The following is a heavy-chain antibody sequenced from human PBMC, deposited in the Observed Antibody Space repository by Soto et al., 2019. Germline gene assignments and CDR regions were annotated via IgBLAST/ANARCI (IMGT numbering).Heavy chain of an antibody. CDR2: IRSKAYGGTT. V-gene: IGHV3-49*03. CDR3: TREDHRYCSGGSCYLGDAFDI. D-gene: IGHD2-15*01. CDR1: GFTFGDYA. Sequence: PGGSLRLSCTASGFTFGDYAMSWFRQAPGKGLEWVGFIRSKAYGGTTEYAASVKGRFTISRDDSKSIAYLQMNSLKTEDTAVYYCTREDHRYCSGGSCYLGDAFDIWGQGTMVTVSS. J-gene: IGHJ3*02.